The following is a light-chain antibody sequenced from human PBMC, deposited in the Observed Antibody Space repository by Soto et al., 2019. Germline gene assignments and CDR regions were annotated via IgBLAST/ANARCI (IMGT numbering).Light chain of an antibody. CDR3: MQGTHWPIT. J-gene: IGKJ5*01. Sequence: DVVMTQSPLSLPVTLGQPASISCRSNQSLVHRDGIAYFSWFQQRPGRSPRRLIYKVSNRDSGVPARFSGSGSGTDFALKISRLEAEDVGVYYCMQGTHWPITFGQGTRLEIK. CDR2: KVS. CDR1: QSLVHRDGIAY. V-gene: IGKV2-30*02.